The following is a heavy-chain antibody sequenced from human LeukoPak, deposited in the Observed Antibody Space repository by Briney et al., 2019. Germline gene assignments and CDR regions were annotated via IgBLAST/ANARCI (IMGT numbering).Heavy chain of an antibody. D-gene: IGHD6-6*01. CDR2: IGGSSSSI. V-gene: IGHV3-21*01. Sequence: GGALRLSCAASGFTFSSYSMNWVRQAPGEGLEWVSSIGGSSSSIYYADSVKGRFTISRDNAKNSLYLQMNSLRAEDTAVYYCVRELEEGFDYWGQGTLVTVSS. CDR1: GFTFSSYS. J-gene: IGHJ4*02. CDR3: VRELEEGFDY.